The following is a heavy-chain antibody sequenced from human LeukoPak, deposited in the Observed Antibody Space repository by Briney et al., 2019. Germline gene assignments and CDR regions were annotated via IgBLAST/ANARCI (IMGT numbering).Heavy chain of an antibody. D-gene: IGHD1-26*01. CDR2: INHSGRT. V-gene: IGHV4-34*01. J-gene: IGHJ4*02. CDR1: GGSFSGYY. CDR3: ARSLWELQKPNYFDY. Sequence: SETLSLTCAVYGGSFSGYYSSWIREPPGKGLGWIGEINHSGRTNYNPSLKSRVTISVDTSKHQFSLKLSSVTAADTAVYYCARSLWELQKPNYFDYWGQGTLVTVSS.